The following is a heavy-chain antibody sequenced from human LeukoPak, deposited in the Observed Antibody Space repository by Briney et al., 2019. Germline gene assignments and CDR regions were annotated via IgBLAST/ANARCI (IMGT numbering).Heavy chain of an antibody. CDR3: ARDLYGGNSGDFDY. J-gene: IGHJ4*02. Sequence: SETLSLTCTVSGGSISNYYWSWLRQPPGKGLEWIGYVYYTGITNYNPSLRSRATISVDTSKNQFSLKLISVTAAGTVVYYCARDLYGGNSGDFDYWGQGILVTVSS. CDR2: VYYTGIT. CDR1: GGSISNYY. D-gene: IGHD4-23*01. V-gene: IGHV4-59*01.